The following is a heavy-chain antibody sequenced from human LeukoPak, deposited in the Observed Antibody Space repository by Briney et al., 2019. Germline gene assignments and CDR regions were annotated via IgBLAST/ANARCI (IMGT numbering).Heavy chain of an antibody. V-gene: IGHV3-53*05. CDR2: IYNDGST. CDR3: AKPRDIDSWAFDV. CDR1: GLTVSSSY. J-gene: IGHJ3*01. Sequence: GGSLRLSCAASGLTVSSSYMSWVRQAPGKGLEWVSIIYNDGSTYYADSMKGRFTISRDNSKNTLNLQMNSLRTEDTAVYYCAKPRDIDSWAFDVWGQGTMVTVS. D-gene: IGHD2-15*01.